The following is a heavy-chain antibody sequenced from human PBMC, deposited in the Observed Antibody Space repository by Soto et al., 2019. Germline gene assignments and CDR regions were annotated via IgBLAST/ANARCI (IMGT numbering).Heavy chain of an antibody. J-gene: IGHJ5*01. V-gene: IGHV4-30-4*01. D-gene: IGHD7-27*01. CDR2: IYKSATT. CDR3: ARGRYCLTGRCFPNWFDS. Sequence: ALSLTCSVSGDSISNLDYFWAWIRQPPGQALEYIGYIYKSATTYYNPSFESRVAISVDTSKSQFSLNVTSVTAADTAVYFCARGRYCLTGRCFPNWFDSWGQGALVTVSS. CDR1: GDSISNLDYF.